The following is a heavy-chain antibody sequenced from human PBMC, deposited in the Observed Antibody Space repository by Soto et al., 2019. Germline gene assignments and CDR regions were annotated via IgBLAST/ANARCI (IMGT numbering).Heavy chain of an antibody. CDR1: GGSISSYY. J-gene: IGHJ5*02. Sequence: PSETLSLTCTVSGGSISSYYWSWIRQPPGKGLEWIGYIYYGGSTNYNPSLKSLVTISVDTSKNQFSLKLSSVTAADTAVYYCARGAIFGVVIGSGNWFDPWGQGTLVTVSS. D-gene: IGHD3-3*01. V-gene: IGHV4-59*01. CDR2: IYYGGST. CDR3: ARGAIFGVVIGSGNWFDP.